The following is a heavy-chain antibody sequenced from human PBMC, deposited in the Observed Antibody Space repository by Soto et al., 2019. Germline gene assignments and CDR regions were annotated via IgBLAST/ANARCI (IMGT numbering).Heavy chain of an antibody. CDR1: GGSISGYY. V-gene: IGHV4-59*01. J-gene: IGHJ4*02. CDR2: VYYSGGA. CDR3: ARVIMIFGVANLGSYFDY. D-gene: IGHD3-3*01. Sequence: SETLSLTCTVSGGSISGYYWSWIRQPPGKGLEWIGNVYYSGGAKYNPSVKRRVSISVDTSKNQFSLKLSLISDDTAVYYCARVIMIFGVANLGSYFDYWGQGTLVTVSS.